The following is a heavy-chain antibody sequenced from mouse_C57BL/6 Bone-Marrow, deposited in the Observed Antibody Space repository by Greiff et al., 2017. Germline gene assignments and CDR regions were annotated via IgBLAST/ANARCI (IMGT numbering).Heavy chain of an antibody. D-gene: IGHD1-1*01. J-gene: IGHJ1*03. CDR1: GFTFSDYY. Sequence: EVQLVESGGGLVQPGGSLKLSCAASGFTFSDYYMYWVRQTPEKRLEWVAYISNGGGSTYYPDTVKGRFTISRDNAKNTLYLQMSRLKSEDTAMYYCARHRYAYGTWYFDVWGTGTTVTVSS. CDR2: ISNGGGST. CDR3: ARHRYAYGTWYFDV. V-gene: IGHV5-12*01.